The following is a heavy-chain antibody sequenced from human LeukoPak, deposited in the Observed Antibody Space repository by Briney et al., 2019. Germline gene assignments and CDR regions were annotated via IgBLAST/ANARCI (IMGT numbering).Heavy chain of an antibody. CDR3: ATSHDLYGMVL. D-gene: IGHD3-16*01. Sequence: GGSLRLSCAASTFSVSSYWMTWVRQAPGKGLEWVANIKEDGSRKYYVDSVKGRFSISTDNLNNSLYLQMNSLSAEDTAVYYSATSHDLYGMVLWGKGTTVIVSS. CDR2: IKEDGSRK. J-gene: IGHJ6*04. CDR1: TFSVSSYW. V-gene: IGHV3-7*03.